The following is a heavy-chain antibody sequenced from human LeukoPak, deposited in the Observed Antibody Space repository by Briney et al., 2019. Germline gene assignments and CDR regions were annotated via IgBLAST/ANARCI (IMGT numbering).Heavy chain of an antibody. CDR3: AREGIVVVAAAVGALDAFDI. V-gene: IGHV3-11*06. D-gene: IGHD2-2*01. CDR2: ISSSSTNR. CDR1: GFAFSDHY. Sequence: GGSLRLSCAASGFAFSDHYMSWIRQAPGKGLEWVSCISSSSTNRDYAESVKGRFTISRDNAKNSLYLQMNSLRAEDTAVYYCAREGIVVVAAAVGALDAFDIWGHGTMVTVSS. J-gene: IGHJ3*02.